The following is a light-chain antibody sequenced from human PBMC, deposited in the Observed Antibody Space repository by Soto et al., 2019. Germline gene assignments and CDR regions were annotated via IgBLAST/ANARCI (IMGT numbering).Light chain of an antibody. Sequence: EILLTQSPATLSVSPGETATLSCRASQNVLSDLAWYQQKPGQAPRLLVYGATTRATDAPAKFRGRGSGTEFSLTISSLQSEDSATYYCQKYNSAPWTFGQGTKVEVK. CDR3: QKYNSAPWT. CDR1: QNVLSD. V-gene: IGKV3-15*01. CDR2: GAT. J-gene: IGKJ1*01.